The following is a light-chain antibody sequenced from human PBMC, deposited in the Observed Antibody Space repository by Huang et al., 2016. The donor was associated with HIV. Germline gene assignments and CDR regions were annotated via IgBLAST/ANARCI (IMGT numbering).Light chain of an antibody. Sequence: DIVMTQSPITLTVTPGESASISCRSNQSLLYTYGYNSLDLYGQKTGQSPQILIYLFSQRPSGVHDMYMVTGSGTNFTLIISSVEADDVGVYYCMQTLQIPITFGQGTRLEIK. CDR1: QSLLYTYGYNS. CDR2: LFS. J-gene: IGKJ5*01. CDR3: MQTLQIPIT. V-gene: IGKV2-28*01.